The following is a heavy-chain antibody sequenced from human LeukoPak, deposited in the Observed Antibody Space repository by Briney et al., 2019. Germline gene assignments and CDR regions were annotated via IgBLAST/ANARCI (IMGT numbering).Heavy chain of an antibody. Sequence: SETLSLTCAVSGYSISSGYYWGWIRQPPGKGLEWIGSIYHSGSTYYNPSLKSRVTISVDTSKNQFSLKLSSVTAADTAVYYCARHNGGDPATAGYWGQGTLVTASS. CDR1: GYSISSGYY. J-gene: IGHJ4*02. CDR2: IYHSGST. D-gene: IGHD2-21*02. CDR3: ARHNGGDPATAGY. V-gene: IGHV4-38-2*01.